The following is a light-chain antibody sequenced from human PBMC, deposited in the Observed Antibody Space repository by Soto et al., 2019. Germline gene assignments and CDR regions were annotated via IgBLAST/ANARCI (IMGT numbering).Light chain of an antibody. CDR3: QQYNSYST. CDR1: QSISSW. V-gene: IGKV1-5*01. Sequence: DIQMTQSPSTLSASVGDRVTITCRASQSISSWLAWYQQKPGKAPKLLIYDASILESVVPSRFSGSGSGTEFTLTISSLQPDDFATYYCQQYNSYSTFGQGTKV. CDR2: DAS. J-gene: IGKJ1*01.